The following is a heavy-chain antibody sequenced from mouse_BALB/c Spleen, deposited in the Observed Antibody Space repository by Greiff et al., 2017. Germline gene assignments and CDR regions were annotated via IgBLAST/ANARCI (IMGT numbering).Heavy chain of an antibody. V-gene: IGHV5-17*02. CDR1: GFTFSSFG. D-gene: IGHD2-4*01. Sequence: EVKLMESGGGLVQPGGSGKLSCAASGFTFSSFGMHWVRQAPEKGLEWVAYISRGSSTIYYADKVKGRFTIARDNPKNTLFLQMTSLRSEDTAMYYGARSDYEYDAWYFDVWGAGTTVTVSS. CDR3: ARSDYEYDAWYFDV. J-gene: IGHJ1*01. CDR2: ISRGSSTI.